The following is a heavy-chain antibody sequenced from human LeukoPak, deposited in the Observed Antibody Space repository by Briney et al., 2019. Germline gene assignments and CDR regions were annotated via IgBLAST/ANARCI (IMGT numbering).Heavy chain of an antibody. CDR2: IYYSGST. D-gene: IGHD6-19*01. V-gene: IGHV4-30-4*08. J-gene: IGHJ4*02. CDR3: ASNRHDIAVNY. CDR1: GGSFSGYY. Sequence: SETLSLTCAVYGGSFSGYYWSWIRQPPGKGLEWIGYIYYSGSTYYNPSLKSRVTISVDTSKNQFSLKLSSVTAADTAVYYCASNRHDIAVNYWGQGTLVTVSS.